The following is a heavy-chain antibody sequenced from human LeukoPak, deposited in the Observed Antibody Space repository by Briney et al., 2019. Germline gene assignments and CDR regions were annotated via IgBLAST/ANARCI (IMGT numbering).Heavy chain of an antibody. Sequence: SETLSLTCAVYGGSFSGYYWSWIRQPPGKGLEWIGEINHSGSTNYNPSLKSRVTISVDTSKNQFSLKLRSVPAADTAVYYCARGSWRASLSRRSGYDPVGFDYWGQGTLVTVSS. J-gene: IGHJ4*02. CDR1: GGSFSGYY. CDR2: INHSGST. CDR3: ARGSWRASLSRRSGYDPVGFDY. D-gene: IGHD5-12*01. V-gene: IGHV4-34*01.